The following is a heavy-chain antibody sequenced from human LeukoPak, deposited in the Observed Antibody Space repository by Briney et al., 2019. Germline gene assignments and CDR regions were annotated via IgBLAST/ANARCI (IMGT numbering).Heavy chain of an antibody. D-gene: IGHD6-6*01. J-gene: IGHJ4*02. Sequence: PGRSLRLSCAASGFTFSGYAMHWVRQAPGKGLEWVALISYDGGSNKYYADSVKGRFTISRDNSKNTLCLQMNSLRAEDTAVYHCVMEERGHLVGYWGQGTLVTVSS. V-gene: IGHV3-30-3*01. CDR3: VMEERGHLVGY. CDR2: ISYDGGSNK. CDR1: GFTFSGYA.